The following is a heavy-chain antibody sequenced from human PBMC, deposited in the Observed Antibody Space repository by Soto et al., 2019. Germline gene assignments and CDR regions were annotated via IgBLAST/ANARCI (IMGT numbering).Heavy chain of an antibody. CDR1: GFTFSSYA. Sequence: GGSLRLSCAASGFTFSSYAMSWVRQAPGKGLEWVSAISGSGGSTYYADSVKGRFTISRDNSKNTLYLQMNSLRAEDTAVYYCAKDHHNSTFGGVIGFWGQGTLVTVSS. CDR2: ISGSGGST. J-gene: IGHJ4*02. V-gene: IGHV3-23*01. CDR3: AKDHHNSTFGGVIGF. D-gene: IGHD3-16*01.